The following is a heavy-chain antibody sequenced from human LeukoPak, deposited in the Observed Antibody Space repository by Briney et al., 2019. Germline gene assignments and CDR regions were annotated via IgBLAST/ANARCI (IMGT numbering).Heavy chain of an antibody. CDR1: GYSFTNYW. V-gene: IGHV5-51*01. CDR2: IYPGDSDT. J-gene: IGHJ6*02. Sequence: GESLKISCKGSGYSFTNYWIGWVRQMPGKGLEWMGIIYPGDSDTRYSPSFQGQVTISADKSISTAYLQWSSLKASDTAMYYCARSYCSSTSCSIYYYYYGMDVWGQGTTVTVSS. D-gene: IGHD2-2*01. CDR3: ARSYCSSTSCSIYYYYYGMDV.